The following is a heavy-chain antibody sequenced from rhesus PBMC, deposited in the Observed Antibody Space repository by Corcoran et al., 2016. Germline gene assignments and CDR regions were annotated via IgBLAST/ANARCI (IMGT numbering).Heavy chain of an antibody. CDR3: ARERSSGWSFDY. D-gene: IGHD6S26*01. CDR1: GGSISDSYR. Sequence: QVQLQQWGEGLVKPSETLSLTCAVSGGSISDSYRWSWIRQPPGKGREWIGYIYGRSTSTNYNPSLKSRVTISKDTSKNQFSLKLSSVTAADTAVYYCARERSSGWSFDYWGQGVLVTVSS. V-gene: IGHV4S10*01. CDR2: IYGRSTST. J-gene: IGHJ4*01.